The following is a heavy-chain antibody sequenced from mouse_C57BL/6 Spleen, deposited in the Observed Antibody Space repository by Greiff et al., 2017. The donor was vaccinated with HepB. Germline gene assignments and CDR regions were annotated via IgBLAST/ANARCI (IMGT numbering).Heavy chain of an antibody. D-gene: IGHD1-1*01. CDR1: GYTFTDYE. CDR2: IDPETGGT. V-gene: IGHV1-15*01. J-gene: IGHJ2*01. Sequence: SGAELVRPGASVTLSCKASGYTFTDYEMHWVKQTPVHGLEWIGAIDPETGGTAYNQKFKGKAILTADKSSSTAYMELRSLTSEDSAVYYCTRRNYYGSSSGYFDYWGQGTTLTVSS. CDR3: TRRNYYGSSSGYFDY.